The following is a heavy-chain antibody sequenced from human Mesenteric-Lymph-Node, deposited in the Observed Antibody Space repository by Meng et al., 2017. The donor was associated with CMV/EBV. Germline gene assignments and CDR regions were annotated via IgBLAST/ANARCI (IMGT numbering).Heavy chain of an antibody. Sequence: GESLKISCAASGFTFDDYAMHWVRQAPGKGLEWVSSITFSSSYIYYADSVKGRFTISRDNTKNSLYLQMNSLRAEDTAIYYCARDRRDGYFDYWGQGTLVTVSS. V-gene: IGHV3-21*01. J-gene: IGHJ4*02. CDR1: GFTFDDYA. D-gene: IGHD5-24*01. CDR3: ARDRRDGYFDY. CDR2: ITFSSSYI.